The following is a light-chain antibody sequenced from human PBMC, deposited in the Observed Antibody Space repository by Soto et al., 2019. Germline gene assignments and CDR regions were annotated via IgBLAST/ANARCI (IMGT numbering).Light chain of an antibody. V-gene: IGKV3-15*01. Sequence: EIVMTQSPGTLSVSPGERVTLSCRASQSVGNNLAWHQQTPGQAPRLLIYGASTRATGFPARFSGSGSGTEFTLTISSLQSEDFAVYYCQQYNGWPITFGQGTRLEI. CDR1: QSVGNN. CDR3: QQYNGWPIT. J-gene: IGKJ5*01. CDR2: GAS.